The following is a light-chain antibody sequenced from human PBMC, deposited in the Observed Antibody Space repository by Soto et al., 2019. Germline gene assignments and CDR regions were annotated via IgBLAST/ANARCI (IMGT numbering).Light chain of an antibody. Sequence: DIVLTQSPATLSLSPGERATLSCRASQSVGSYLAWFQHKPGQAPRLLIYGASNRATDIPGRFSGRGSGTDFPLTISSLESGNSAIYYCQQLDKWPRTFGQGTKLEIK. CDR1: QSVGSY. CDR2: GAS. J-gene: IGKJ2*01. CDR3: QQLDKWPRT. V-gene: IGKV3-11*01.